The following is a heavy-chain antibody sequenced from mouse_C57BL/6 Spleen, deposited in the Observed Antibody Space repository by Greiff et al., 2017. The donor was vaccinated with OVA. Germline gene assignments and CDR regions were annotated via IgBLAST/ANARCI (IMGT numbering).Heavy chain of an antibody. CDR2: ISFDGSN. D-gene: IGHD1-1*02. J-gene: IGHJ2*01. CDR1: GYSITSGYY. Sequence: ESGPGLVKPSQSLSLTCSVTGYSITSGYYWNWIRQFPGNKLEWMGYISFDGSNNYNPSLKNRISITRDTSKNQFFLKLNSVTTEDTATYYCARDAGVYGYVDYWGQGTTLTVSS. V-gene: IGHV3-6*01. CDR3: ARDAGVYGYVDY.